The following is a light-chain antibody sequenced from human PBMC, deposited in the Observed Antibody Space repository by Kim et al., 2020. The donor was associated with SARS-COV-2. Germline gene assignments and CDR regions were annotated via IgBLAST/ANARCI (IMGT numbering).Light chain of an antibody. CDR2: AVS. V-gene: IGKV3-20*01. J-gene: IGKJ4*01. CDR3: QQYGTAVLT. Sequence: PGERATLSCRASQSLASNYLAWYQQKPGRAPRLLIYAVSYGATGIPDRFSGSGSGTDFSLTISRLEPEDFAVYYCQQYGTAVLTFGGGTKVDIK. CDR1: QSLASNY.